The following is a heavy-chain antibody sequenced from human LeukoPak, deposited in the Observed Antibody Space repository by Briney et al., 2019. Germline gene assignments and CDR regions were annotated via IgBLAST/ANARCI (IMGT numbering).Heavy chain of an antibody. D-gene: IGHD2-15*01. V-gene: IGHV4-59*01. CDR1: GGSISSYY. Sequence: MASETLSLTCTVSGGSISSYYWSWIRQPPGKGLEWIGYIYYSGSTNYNPSPKSRVTISVDTSKNQFSLKLSSVTAADTAVYYCARDAPRGYCSGGSCYLPYYYYMDVWGKGTTVTVSS. CDR3: ARDAPRGYCSGGSCYLPYYYYMDV. CDR2: IYYSGST. J-gene: IGHJ6*03.